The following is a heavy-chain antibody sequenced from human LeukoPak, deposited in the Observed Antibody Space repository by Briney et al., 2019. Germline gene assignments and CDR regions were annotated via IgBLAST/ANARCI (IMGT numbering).Heavy chain of an antibody. D-gene: IGHD1/OR15-1a*01. CDR3: TLTTFGVVYYFDY. Sequence: GGSLRLSCATSGFTFSSYAMHWVRQAPGKGLEWVALISYDGINQYYADSVKGRFIISRDNSKNTLYLQLNSLRLEDTAVYYCTLTTFGVVYYFDYWGKGTLVTVSS. J-gene: IGHJ4*02. CDR1: GFTFSSYA. V-gene: IGHV3-30*04. CDR2: ISYDGINQ.